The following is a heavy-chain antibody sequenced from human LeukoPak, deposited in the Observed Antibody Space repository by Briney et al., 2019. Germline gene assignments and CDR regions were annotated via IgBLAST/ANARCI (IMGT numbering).Heavy chain of an antibody. CDR3: ASGSSSWTTFDY. CDR1: GGSIGNYF. V-gene: IGHV4-4*07. D-gene: IGHD6-13*01. CDR2: IYTSGNT. Sequence: PSETLSLTCTVSGGSIGNYFWSWIRQPAGKGLGWIGRIYTSGNTNYSPSLKSRVTMSVDKSKNQISLKLSSVAAADTAVYYCASGSSSWTTFDYWGQGTLVTVSS. J-gene: IGHJ4*02.